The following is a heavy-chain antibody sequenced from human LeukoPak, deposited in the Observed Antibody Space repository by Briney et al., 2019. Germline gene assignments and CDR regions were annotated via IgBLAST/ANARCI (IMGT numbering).Heavy chain of an antibody. CDR2: ISAYNGNT. J-gene: IGHJ4*02. Sequence: ASVKVSCKASGYTFTIYGISWVRQAPGQGLEWMGWISAYNGNTNYAHKLQDRVTMTTDTSTGTAYIELRSLRSDDTAVYYCARDTAEYSSDYWGQGTLVSVSS. CDR1: GYTFTIYG. V-gene: IGHV1-18*01. CDR3: ARDTAEYSSDY. D-gene: IGHD6-6*01.